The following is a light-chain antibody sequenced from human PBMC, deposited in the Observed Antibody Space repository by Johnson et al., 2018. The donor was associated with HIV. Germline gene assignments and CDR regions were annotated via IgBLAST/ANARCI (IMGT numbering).Light chain of an antibody. CDR2: DNN. J-gene: IGLJ1*01. CDR1: SSNIGNNY. V-gene: IGLV1-51*01. CDR3: GTWDSSLSVYV. Sequence: QSVLTQSPSVSAAPGQKVTISCSGSSSNIGNNYVSWYQQLPGTAPKLLIYDNNKRPSGIPDRFSGCKSGTSATLGITGPQTGDEADYYCGTWDSSLSVYVFGAGTKVTVL.